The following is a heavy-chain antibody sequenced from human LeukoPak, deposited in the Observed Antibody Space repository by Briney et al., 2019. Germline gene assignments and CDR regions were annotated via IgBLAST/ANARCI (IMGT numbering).Heavy chain of an antibody. CDR2: IYYTGST. D-gene: IGHD5-18*01. J-gene: IGHJ6*02. CDR3: AGGLYSYGPTYYYYYGMDV. V-gene: IGHV4-59*01. Sequence: PSETLSLTCTVSGGSISSYYWSWIRQPPGTGLEWIGYIYYTGSTNYNPSLKSRVTMSADTSKNQFSLKLSSVTAADTAVYYCAGGLYSYGPTYYYYYGMDVWGQGTTVTVSS. CDR1: GGSISSYY.